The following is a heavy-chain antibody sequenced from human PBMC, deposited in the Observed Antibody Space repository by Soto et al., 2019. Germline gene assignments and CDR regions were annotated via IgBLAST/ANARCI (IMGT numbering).Heavy chain of an antibody. Sequence: SETLCLTCTVSGGSIISYYWSWIRQPPGKGLEWTGYIYYSGSTNYNPSLKSRVTISVDTSKNQFSLKLSSVTAADPAVYYCAYSGSESYYDYYSYLXVWGKGTTVXVSS. CDR1: GGSIISYY. CDR2: IYYSGST. CDR3: AYSGSESYYDYYSYLXV. V-gene: IGHV4-59*01. J-gene: IGHJ6*03. D-gene: IGHD3-10*01.